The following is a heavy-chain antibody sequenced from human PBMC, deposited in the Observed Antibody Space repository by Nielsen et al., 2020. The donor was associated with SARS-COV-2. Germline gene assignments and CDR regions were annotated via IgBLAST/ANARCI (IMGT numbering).Heavy chain of an antibody. CDR2: ISYDGSNK. CDR3: ARDIVATIRGRSGGSFDY. J-gene: IGHJ4*02. V-gene: IGHV3-30-3*01. Sequence: GGSLRLSCAASGFTFSSYAMHWVRQAPGKGLEWVAVISYDGSNKYYADSVKGRFTISRDNSKNTLYLQMNSLRAEDTAVYYCARDIVATIRGRSGGSFDYWGQGTLVTVSS. D-gene: IGHD5-12*01. CDR1: GFTFSSYA.